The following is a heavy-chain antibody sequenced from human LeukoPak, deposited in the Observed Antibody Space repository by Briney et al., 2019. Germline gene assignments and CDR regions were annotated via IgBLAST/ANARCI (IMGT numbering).Heavy chain of an antibody. Sequence: GGSLRLSCAASGFAVSSNYMSWVRQAPGKGLEWVSVIYSGGSTYYADSVKGRFTISRDNSKNTLYLQMNSLRAEDTAVYYCARDPITIFGVVSRSYYYYGMDVWGQGTTVTVSS. CDR1: GFAVSSNY. CDR2: IYSGGST. D-gene: IGHD3-3*01. J-gene: IGHJ6*02. V-gene: IGHV3-66*01. CDR3: ARDPITIFGVVSRSYYYYGMDV.